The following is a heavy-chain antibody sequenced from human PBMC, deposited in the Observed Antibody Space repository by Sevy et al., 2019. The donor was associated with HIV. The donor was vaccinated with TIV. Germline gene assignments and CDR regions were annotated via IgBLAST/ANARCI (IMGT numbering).Heavy chain of an antibody. Sequence: GGSLRLSCAASGFTFSSYAMHWVRQAPGKGLEWVAVISYDGSNKYYADSVQGRFTISRDNSKNTLYLQMNSLRAEDTAVYYCARAIGDEFSPNWFDPWGKGTLVPVSS. J-gene: IGHJ5*02. CDR3: ARAIGDEFSPNWFDP. V-gene: IGHV3-30-3*01. D-gene: IGHD3-16*01. CDR1: GFTFSSYA. CDR2: ISYDGSNK.